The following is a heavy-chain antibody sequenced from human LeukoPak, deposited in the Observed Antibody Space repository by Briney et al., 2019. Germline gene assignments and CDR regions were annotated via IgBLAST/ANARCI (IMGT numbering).Heavy chain of an antibody. J-gene: IGHJ4*02. D-gene: IGHD1-26*01. CDR1: AASISSYY. Sequence: SETLSLTCTVSAASISSYYWSWLRQPAGKGLEWIGHIYYNGRTNYNPSLNSRITISVDTSKNQFSLRLTSVTAADTAVYYCARAGTVLGADFDYWGQGTLVTVSS. CDR2: IYYNGRT. V-gene: IGHV4-59*01. CDR3: ARAGTVLGADFDY.